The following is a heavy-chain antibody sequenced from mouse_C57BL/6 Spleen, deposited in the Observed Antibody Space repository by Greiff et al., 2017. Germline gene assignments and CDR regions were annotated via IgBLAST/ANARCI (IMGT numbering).Heavy chain of an antibody. D-gene: IGHD1-1*01. CDR1: GYTFTSYW. CDR2: IDPSDSYT. V-gene: IGHV1-50*01. CDR3: ARLRAPYYGSSPWYFDY. Sequence: QVQLQQPGAELVKPGASVKLSCKASGYTFTSYWMQWVKQRPGQGLEWIGEIDPSDSYTNYNQKFKGKATLTVDTSSSTAYMQLSSLTSEDSAVYYCARLRAPYYGSSPWYFDYWGQGTTLTVSS. J-gene: IGHJ2*01.